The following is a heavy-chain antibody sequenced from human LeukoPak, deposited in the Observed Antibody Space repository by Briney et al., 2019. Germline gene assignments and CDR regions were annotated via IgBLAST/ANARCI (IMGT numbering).Heavy chain of an antibody. V-gene: IGHV3-23*01. CDR2: ITTNDGNT. J-gene: IGHJ4*02. CDR1: GFTFSSYT. Sequence: GGSLRLSCAASGFTFSSYTMSWVRQAPGKGLEWVSTITTNDGNTYYADSVKGRFTVSRDNSKNTLFLRMNSLRAEDTAVYYCAKDGGLWVSAHWGDSWGRGTLVTVSS. D-gene: IGHD7-27*01. CDR3: AKDGGLWVSAHWGDS.